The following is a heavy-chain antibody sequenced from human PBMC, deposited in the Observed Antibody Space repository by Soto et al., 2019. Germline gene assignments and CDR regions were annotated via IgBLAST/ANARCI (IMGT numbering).Heavy chain of an antibody. J-gene: IGHJ4*02. CDR1: GGSFSGYY. V-gene: IGHV4-34*01. CDR3: ARGRLQYISSWHLQVLSRLFDY. D-gene: IGHD6-13*01. Sequence: QVQLQQWGAGLLKPSETLSLTCAVYGGSFSGYYWSWIRPPPGKGLEWIGETNHSGSTNYNPSLQCRVTISVDTSKSQLSLKLSSVTAADTAVYYCARGRLQYISSWHLQVLSRLFDYGGQGTLVTVSS. CDR2: TNHSGST.